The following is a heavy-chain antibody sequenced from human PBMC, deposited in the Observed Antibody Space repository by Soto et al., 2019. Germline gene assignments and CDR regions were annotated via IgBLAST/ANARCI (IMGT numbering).Heavy chain of an antibody. CDR1: GFTFSSYA. D-gene: IGHD3-3*01. CDR2: ISGSGGST. Sequence: GGSLRLSCAASGFTFSSYAMSWVRQAPGKGLEWVSAISGSGGSTYYADSVKGRFTISRDNSKNTLYLQMNSLRAEDTAVYYCARTPAHLRFLEWLTELDYWGQGTLVTVSS. J-gene: IGHJ4*02. V-gene: IGHV3-23*01. CDR3: ARTPAHLRFLEWLTELDY.